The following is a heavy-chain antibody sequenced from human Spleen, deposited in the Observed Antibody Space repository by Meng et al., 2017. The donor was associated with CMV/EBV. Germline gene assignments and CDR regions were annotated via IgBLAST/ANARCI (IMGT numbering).Heavy chain of an antibody. CDR2: INPDSGDP. CDR1: GFTFTGYY. D-gene: IGHD2-2*01. J-gene: IGHJ6*02. CDR3: ARDIVVVPAVVGMDV. V-gene: IGHV1-2*02. Sequence: ASVKVSCKASGFTFTGYYIHWMRQAPGQGLEWMGWINPDSGDPNYAQKFQGRVTMARDTSISTAYMELSRLRSDDTAVYYCARDIVVVPAVVGMDVWGQGTTVTVSS.